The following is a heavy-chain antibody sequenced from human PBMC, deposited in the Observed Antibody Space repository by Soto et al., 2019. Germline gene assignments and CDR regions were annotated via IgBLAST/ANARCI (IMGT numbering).Heavy chain of an antibody. J-gene: IGHJ5*02. CDR2: IYTSGNT. V-gene: IGHV4-4*07. CDR1: GDSFRNYY. D-gene: IGHD6-19*01. Sequence: HVQLQESGPGLVKPSETLSLTCTVSGDSFRNYYWSWIRQPAGKGLEWIGRIYTSGNTDYNPSLKSRVTVSVDTSKNQFSLKLRSVTAADTAVYYCAREAAVAVGDGYRCDPWGQGTLVTVSS. CDR3: AREAAVAVGDGYRCDP.